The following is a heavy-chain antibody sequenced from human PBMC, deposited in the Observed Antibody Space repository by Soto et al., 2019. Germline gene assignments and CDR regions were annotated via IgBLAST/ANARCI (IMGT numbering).Heavy chain of an antibody. V-gene: IGHV1-69*01. CDR1: GGTFSSYA. CDR2: IIPIFGTA. Sequence: QVQLVQSGAEVKKPGSSVKVSCKASGGTFSSYAISWVRQAPGQGLEWMGGIIPIFGTANYAQNFPGRVTITADEYTSTANMELSTLRSEDTAVYYCARDKGDSGSPIHFDYWGQGTLVTVSS. D-gene: IGHD1-26*01. J-gene: IGHJ4*02. CDR3: ARDKGDSGSPIHFDY.